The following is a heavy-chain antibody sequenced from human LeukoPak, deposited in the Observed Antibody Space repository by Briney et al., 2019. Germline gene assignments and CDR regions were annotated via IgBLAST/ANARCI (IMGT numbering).Heavy chain of an antibody. CDR2: ISSSSSYI. Sequence: NPGGSLRLSCAVSGFTFSNFWMSWVRQAPGKGLEWVSSISSSSSYIYYADSVKGRFTISRDNAKNSLYLQMNSLRAEDTAVYYCARVHWTDGAFDIWGQGTMVTVSS. CDR1: GFTFSNFW. CDR3: ARVHWTDGAFDI. V-gene: IGHV3-21*01. J-gene: IGHJ3*02. D-gene: IGHD3/OR15-3a*01.